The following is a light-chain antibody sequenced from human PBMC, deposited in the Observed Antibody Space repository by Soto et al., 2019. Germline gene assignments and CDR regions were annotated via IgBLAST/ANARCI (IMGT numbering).Light chain of an antibody. V-gene: IGKV3-20*01. CDR1: QTVSSNS. CDR2: GAS. CDR3: QLYGSSART. J-gene: IGKJ1*01. Sequence: EIVLTQSPGTLSLSPGERATLSCRASQTVSSNSLAWYHQKPGQARRLLIYGASSRATGIPDRFSGSGSGTDFTLTISRLEPEDFAVYYCQLYGSSARTFGQGTKVEIK.